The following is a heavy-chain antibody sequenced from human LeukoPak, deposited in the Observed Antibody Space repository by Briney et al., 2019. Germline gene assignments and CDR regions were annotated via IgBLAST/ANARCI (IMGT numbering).Heavy chain of an antibody. J-gene: IGHJ4*02. D-gene: IGHD2-2*01. V-gene: IGHV4-4*02. CDR3: AGGGYCTTGSCFAPLFDY. CDR2: IYESGST. CDR1: GGSISSSNW. Sequence: SETLSLTCAVSGGSISSSNWWSWVRQPPGKGLEWIGFIYESGSTNYNPSLKSRVTISVDRSKKQFSLMLTSMTAADTAVYYCAGGGYCTTGSCFAPLFDYWGRGTLVTVSS.